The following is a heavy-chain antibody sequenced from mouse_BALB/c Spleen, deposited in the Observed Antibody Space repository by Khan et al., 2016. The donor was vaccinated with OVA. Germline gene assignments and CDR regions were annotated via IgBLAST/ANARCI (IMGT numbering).Heavy chain of an antibody. Sequence: QVQLKQSGPGLVAPSQSLSITCTVYGYSLTRYGVHWVRQPPGKGLEWLGLIWAGGSTNYNWALMSRLSISIDNSKSRVFLIMNSLQTDDTALYYCARSKNLAKYWGQGTTLTVSS. CDR2: IWAGGST. CDR1: GYSLTRYG. V-gene: IGHV2-9*02. CDR3: ARSKNLAKY. J-gene: IGHJ2*01.